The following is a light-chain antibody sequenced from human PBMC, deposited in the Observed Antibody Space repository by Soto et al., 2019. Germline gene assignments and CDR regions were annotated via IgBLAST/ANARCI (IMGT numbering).Light chain of an antibody. Sequence: QSALSQPASVSGSPGQSITISCTGTSSDVGGYNYVSWYQQHPGKAPKLMIYDVSNRPSGVYNRFSGSKSGNTASLTISGLQAEDEADYYCRSYASGNTLVFGGGTKVTVL. CDR2: DVS. J-gene: IGLJ2*01. CDR3: RSYASGNTLV. CDR1: SSDVGGYNY. V-gene: IGLV2-14*01.